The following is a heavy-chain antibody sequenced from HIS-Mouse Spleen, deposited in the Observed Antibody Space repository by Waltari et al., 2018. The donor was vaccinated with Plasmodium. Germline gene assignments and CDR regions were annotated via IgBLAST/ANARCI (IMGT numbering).Heavy chain of an antibody. V-gene: IGHV4-39*01. CDR3: ARRGGSYYYFDY. Sequence: QLQLQESGPGLVTPSETLSLTCPVSGGSISSSSYAWGWLRQPPGKGLEWIGSIYYSGSTYYNPSLKSRVTISVDTSKNQFSLKLSSVTAADTAVYYCARRGGSYYYFDYWGQGTLVTVSS. CDR1: GGSISSSSYA. J-gene: IGHJ4*02. D-gene: IGHD1-26*01. CDR2: IYYSGST.